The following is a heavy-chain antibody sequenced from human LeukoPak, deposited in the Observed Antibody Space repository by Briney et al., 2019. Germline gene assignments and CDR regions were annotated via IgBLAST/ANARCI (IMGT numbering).Heavy chain of an antibody. CDR1: GGSFSGYY. J-gene: IGHJ6*03. V-gene: IGHV4-34*01. Sequence: SETLSLTCAVYGGSFSGYYWNWIRQPPGKGLEWIGELNHSGRTSYNPSLKSRVTISVGTSNNHVSLKLSSVTAADTALYYCAITHYDILTGYHKYMDVWGKGTTVTISS. CDR2: LNHSGRT. CDR3: AITHYDILTGYHKYMDV. D-gene: IGHD3-9*01.